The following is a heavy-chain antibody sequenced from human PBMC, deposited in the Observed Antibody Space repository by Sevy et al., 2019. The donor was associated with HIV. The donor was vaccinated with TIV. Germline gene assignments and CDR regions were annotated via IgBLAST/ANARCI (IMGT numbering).Heavy chain of an antibody. CDR1: GFTFSSYS. D-gene: IGHD2-15*01. J-gene: IGHJ3*02. CDR3: ARGYCSGGSCYLLGAFDI. CDR2: ISSSSYI. V-gene: IGHV3-21*01. Sequence: GGSLRLSCAASGFTFSSYSMNWVRQAPGKGLEWVSSISSSSYIYYADSVKGRFTISRDNAKNSLYLQMNSLRAEDTAVYYCARGYCSGGSCYLLGAFDIWGQGTMVTVSS.